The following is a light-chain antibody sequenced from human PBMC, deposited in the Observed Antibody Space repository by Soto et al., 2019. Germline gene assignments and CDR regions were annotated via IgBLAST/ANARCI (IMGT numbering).Light chain of an antibody. V-gene: IGLV2-8*01. CDR1: SSDVGYYDY. CDR3: SSYAGSNNLV. CDR2: EVT. J-gene: IGLJ2*01. Sequence: QSALTQPPSAAWFLGQSVTISCTGTSSDVGYYDYVSWYQQHPGKAPTLVIYEVTKRPSAVPDRVSASKSGNTASLTVSGLRAEDEAACYCSSYAGSNNLVYGGGTKVTVL.